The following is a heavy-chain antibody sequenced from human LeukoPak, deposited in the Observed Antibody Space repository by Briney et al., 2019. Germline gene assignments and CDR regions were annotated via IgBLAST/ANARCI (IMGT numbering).Heavy chain of an antibody. Sequence: TGGSLRLSCAASGFTFNSYAMSWVRQAPGKGLEWVSAISGSGGSTHYADSVKGRFTISRDNSKNTLYLQMNSLRAEDTAVYYCAKKPDYDYGDYFYSRFDYWGQGTLVTVSS. CDR2: ISGSGGST. D-gene: IGHD4-17*01. J-gene: IGHJ4*02. V-gene: IGHV3-23*01. CDR3: AKKPDYDYGDYFYSRFDY. CDR1: GFTFNSYA.